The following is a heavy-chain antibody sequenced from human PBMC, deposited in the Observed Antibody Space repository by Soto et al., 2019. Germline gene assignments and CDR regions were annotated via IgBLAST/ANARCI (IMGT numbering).Heavy chain of an antibody. CDR1: GFSISTYA. D-gene: IGHD3-22*01. Sequence: GGSLRLSCAASGFSISTYAMSRVRQAPGKGLEWVSAISGSGGSPYYADSVKGRFTISRDNSKNTLYLQMNSLRADDTAVYYCAKNTYYYDSRAYAPGAFDICGQGTM. J-gene: IGHJ3*02. V-gene: IGHV3-23*01. CDR3: AKNTYYYDSRAYAPGAFDI. CDR2: ISGSGGSP.